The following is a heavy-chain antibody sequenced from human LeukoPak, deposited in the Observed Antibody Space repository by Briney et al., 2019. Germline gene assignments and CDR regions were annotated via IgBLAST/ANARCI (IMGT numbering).Heavy chain of an antibody. CDR2: ISGSGGST. CDR1: GFTFSSYA. Sequence: GGSLRLSCAASGFTFSSYAMSWVRQAPGKGLEWVSAISGSGGSTYYADSVKGRFTISRDNSKNTLYLQMNSLRAEDTAVYYCAKGMAYCSGSSCYSHSWFDPWGQGTLVTVSS. J-gene: IGHJ5*02. D-gene: IGHD2-15*01. V-gene: IGHV3-23*01. CDR3: AKGMAYCSGSSCYSHSWFDP.